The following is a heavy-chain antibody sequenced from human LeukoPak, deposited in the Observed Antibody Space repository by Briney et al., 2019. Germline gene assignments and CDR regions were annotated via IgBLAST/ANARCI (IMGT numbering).Heavy chain of an antibody. CDR1: GYIFTGYY. D-gene: IGHD3-22*01. V-gene: IGHV1-2*02. CDR3: ARDPLSITKIVGRNWFDP. Sequence: ASVKVSCKASGYIFTGYYMNWVRQAPGQGLEWMGWIHPNSGDTKYAQKFQGRVTMTRDTSSSTVYMQLSRLRSDDTAVYYCARDPLSITKIVGRNWFDPWGQVTPVTVSS. CDR2: IHPNSGDT. J-gene: IGHJ5*02.